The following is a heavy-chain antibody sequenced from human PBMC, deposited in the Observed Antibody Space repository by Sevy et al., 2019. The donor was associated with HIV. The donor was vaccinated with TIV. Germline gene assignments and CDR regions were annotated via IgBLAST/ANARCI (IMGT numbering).Heavy chain of an antibody. CDR1: GGSISTHS. J-gene: IGHJ5*02. CDR2: MYYSGST. CDR3: ARLYDPRGRMEFDP. V-gene: IGHV4-59*11. D-gene: IGHD3-3*01. Sequence: SETLSLTCTFSGGSISTHSWSWIRRPPGKGLEWIGYMYYSGSTNYNPCLKSRVTMSMDASKNQFSLNLSSVTAADTAVYYCARLYDPRGRMEFDPWGQGTLVTVSS.